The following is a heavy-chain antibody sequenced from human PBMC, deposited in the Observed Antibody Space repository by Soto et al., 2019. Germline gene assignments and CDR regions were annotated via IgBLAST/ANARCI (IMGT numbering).Heavy chain of an antibody. D-gene: IGHD3-3*01. Sequence: QVQLVESGGGVVQPGTSLRVSCGASGFNFSAYVMHWVRQAPGKGLEWVAAISYDGNSEYYAASVKGRFTVSRDNSKNTVVLQMNTLRVEDTAVYYCARGIIQDVEYWGQGTLVTVSS. CDR1: GFNFSAYV. V-gene: IGHV3-30-3*01. J-gene: IGHJ4*02. CDR3: ARGIIQDVEY. CDR2: ISYDGNSE.